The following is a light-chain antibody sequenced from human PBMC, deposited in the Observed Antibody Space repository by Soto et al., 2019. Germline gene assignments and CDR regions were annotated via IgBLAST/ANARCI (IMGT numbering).Light chain of an antibody. Sequence: QSALTQPASVSGSPGQSITISCTGTSSDVGSYNLVSWYQQHPGKAPKLMIYEVSKRPSGVSNRFSGSKSGNTASLTISWLQAEDEADYYCCSYAGSRGVVFGGGTKVTVL. CDR2: EVS. J-gene: IGLJ2*01. V-gene: IGLV2-23*02. CDR1: SSDVGSYNL. CDR3: CSYAGSRGVV.